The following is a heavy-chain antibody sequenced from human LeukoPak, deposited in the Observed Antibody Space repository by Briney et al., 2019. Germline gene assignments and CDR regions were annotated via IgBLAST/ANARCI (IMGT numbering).Heavy chain of an antibody. CDR1: GFTFSSYG. J-gene: IGHJ6*02. CDR3: ANTWDYGDFIYYYGMDV. V-gene: IGHV3-30*18. Sequence: SGRSLRLSCAASGFTFSSYGMHWVRQAPGKGLEWVAVISYDGSNKYYADSVKGRITISRDNSKNTLYLQMNSLRAEDTAVYYCANTWDYGDFIYYYGMDVWGQGTTVTVSS. CDR2: ISYDGSNK. D-gene: IGHD4-17*01.